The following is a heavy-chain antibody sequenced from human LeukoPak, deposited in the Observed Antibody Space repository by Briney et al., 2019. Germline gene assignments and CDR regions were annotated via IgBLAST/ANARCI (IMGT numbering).Heavy chain of an antibody. J-gene: IGHJ6*04. Sequence: GGSLRLSCAASGFSFDTYAMHWVRQAPGQGLEWVALIWHDGGHKFYSNSVRGQFTISRDNSKNTLYLQMNSLRAEDTAVYYCARFGAMTGDCYYGMDVWGKGATVTVSS. CDR2: IWHDGGHK. V-gene: IGHV3-33*01. CDR1: GFSFDTYA. CDR3: ARFGAMTGDCYYGMDV. D-gene: IGHD3-10*01.